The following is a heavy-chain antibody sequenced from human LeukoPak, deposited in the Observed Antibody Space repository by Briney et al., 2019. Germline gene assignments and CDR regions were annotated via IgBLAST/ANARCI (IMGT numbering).Heavy chain of an antibody. CDR1: GFTFSSYG. J-gene: IGHJ4*02. V-gene: IGHV3-30*03. D-gene: IGHD6-6*01. CDR3: TYSSSSVDY. Sequence: GGSLRLSCAASGFTFSSYGMHWVRQAPGKGLEWVAVISYYGSNKYYADSVKGRFTISRENSKNTLYLQMHSLRAEDTAVYYCTYSSSSVDYWGQGTLVTVSS. CDR2: ISYYGSNK.